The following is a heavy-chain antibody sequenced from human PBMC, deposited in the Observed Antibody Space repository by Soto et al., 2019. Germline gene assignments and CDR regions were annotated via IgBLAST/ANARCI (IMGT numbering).Heavy chain of an antibody. Sequence: SETLSLTCTVYGWSFSGYYWSWIRQPPGKGLEWIGEINHSGSTNYNPSLKSRVTISVDTSKNQFSLKLSSVTAADTAVYYCARESIVVVTATDYYYYGMDVWGQGTTVTVSS. CDR3: ARESIVVVTATDYYYYGMDV. CDR1: GWSFSGYY. D-gene: IGHD2-21*02. CDR2: INHSGST. J-gene: IGHJ6*02. V-gene: IGHV4-34*01.